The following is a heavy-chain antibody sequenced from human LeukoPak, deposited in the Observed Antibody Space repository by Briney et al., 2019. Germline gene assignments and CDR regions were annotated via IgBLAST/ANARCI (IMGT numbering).Heavy chain of an antibody. D-gene: IGHD2-15*01. CDR2: ISYDGSKT. CDR1: GFTFRSYG. J-gene: IGHJ4*02. V-gene: IGHV3-30*03. Sequence: PGGSLRLSCAASGFTFRSYGMHWVRQAPGKGLKWVAVISYDGSKTYHEDSVKGRFTISRDYSKNTLYLQMNSLRADDTAVYYCARDSNGPAFWGQGTLVTVSS. CDR3: ARDSNGPAF.